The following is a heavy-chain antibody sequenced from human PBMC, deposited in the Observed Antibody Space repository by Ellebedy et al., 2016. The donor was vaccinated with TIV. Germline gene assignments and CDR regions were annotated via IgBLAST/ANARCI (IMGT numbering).Heavy chain of an antibody. J-gene: IGHJ4*02. D-gene: IGHD2-15*01. Sequence: GESLKISXKGSGYSFTTYWIGWVRQMPGKGLEWMGMIYPGDSDTSYSPSFQGQVTMSADKSISTAYLQWNSLQASDTAMYYCARLATEYCGGGSCPLGDYWGQGTLVTVSS. V-gene: IGHV5-51*01. CDR2: IYPGDSDT. CDR1: GYSFTTYW. CDR3: ARLATEYCGGGSCPLGDY.